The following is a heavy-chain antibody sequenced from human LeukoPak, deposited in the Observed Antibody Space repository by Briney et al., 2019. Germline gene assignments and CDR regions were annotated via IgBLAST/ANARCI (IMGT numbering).Heavy chain of an antibody. J-gene: IGHJ5*02. Sequence: ASVKVSCKASGYTFTSYDINWVRQATGQGLEWMGWMNPNSGNTGYAQKFQGRVTMTRNTSISTAYMELSSLRSEDTAVYYCARDPAGAGTFWFDPWGQGTLVTVSS. D-gene: IGHD6-19*01. CDR3: ARDPAGAGTFWFDP. CDR2: MNPNSGNT. CDR1: GYTFTSYD. V-gene: IGHV1-8*01.